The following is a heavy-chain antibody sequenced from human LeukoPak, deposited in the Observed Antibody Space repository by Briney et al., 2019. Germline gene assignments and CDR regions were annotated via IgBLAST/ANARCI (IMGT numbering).Heavy chain of an antibody. V-gene: IGHV4-34*01. J-gene: IGHJ4*02. D-gene: IGHD4-17*01. CDR1: GGSFSAYY. CDR2: IKHSGGT. Sequence: SETLSLTCGVYGGSFSAYYWSWIRQPPGKGLEWIGGIKHSGGTNYNPSLKSRVTISVDTSKNQFSLKLTSVTAADTAVYYCARGATALVYDYWGQGTLVTVSS. CDR3: ARGATALVYDY.